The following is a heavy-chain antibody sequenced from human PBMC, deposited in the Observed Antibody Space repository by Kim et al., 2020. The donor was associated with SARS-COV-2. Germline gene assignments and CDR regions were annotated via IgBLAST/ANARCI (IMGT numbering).Heavy chain of an antibody. CDR3: ARGSIAVAGTLFDY. J-gene: IGHJ4*02. D-gene: IGHD6-19*01. Sequence: AVSVKSRIPINPDTSKNQFSLQLNSVTPEDTAVYYCARGSIAVAGTLFDYWGQGTLVTVSS. V-gene: IGHV6-1*01.